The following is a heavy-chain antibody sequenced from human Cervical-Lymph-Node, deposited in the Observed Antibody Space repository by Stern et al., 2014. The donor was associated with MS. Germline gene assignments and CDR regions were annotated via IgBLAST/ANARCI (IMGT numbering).Heavy chain of an antibody. CDR1: GYIFTMKG. J-gene: IGHJ4*02. CDR3: ARRASYSGDFDY. Sequence: QVQLVQSGPELKKPGASVTVSCKASGYIFTMKGITWVRQAPGQGLEWMGWSSADNGKTNYAEKFQGRVTMTTDTSTSTAYMELRSLRSDDTAVYYCARRASYSGDFDYWGQGTLVTVSS. CDR2: SSADNGKT. D-gene: IGHD2-15*01. V-gene: IGHV1-18*01.